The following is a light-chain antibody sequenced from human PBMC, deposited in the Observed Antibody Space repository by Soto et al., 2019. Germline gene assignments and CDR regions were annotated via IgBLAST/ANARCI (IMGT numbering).Light chain of an antibody. J-gene: IGKJ3*01. CDR3: QKYNSAPPFT. CDR2: SAS. Sequence: DIQMTQSPSSLSASVGDRVTITCRASQGISNYLAWYQQKPGKVPKLLIYSASTLQSGVPFRFSCSGSGTDFTLTISSLQPEDVATYYCQKYNSAPPFTFGPGTKVDIK. CDR1: QGISNY. V-gene: IGKV1-27*01.